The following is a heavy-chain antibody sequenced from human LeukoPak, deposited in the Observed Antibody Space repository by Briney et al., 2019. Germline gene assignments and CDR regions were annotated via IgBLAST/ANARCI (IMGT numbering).Heavy chain of an antibody. CDR3: ARGEADFWSGDYYFDY. CDR1: GFTFSSYS. D-gene: IGHD3-3*01. Sequence: RGSLRLSCAASGFTFSSYSMNWVRQAPGKGLEWVSYISSSSSTIYYADSVKGRFTISRDNAKNSLYLQMNSLRAEDTAVYYCARGEADFWSGDYYFDYWGQGTLVTVSS. J-gene: IGHJ4*02. CDR2: ISSSSSTI. V-gene: IGHV3-48*01.